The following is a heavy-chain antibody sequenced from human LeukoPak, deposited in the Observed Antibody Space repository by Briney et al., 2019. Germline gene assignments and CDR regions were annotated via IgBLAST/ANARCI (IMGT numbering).Heavy chain of an antibody. V-gene: IGHV3-7*01. CDR2: MKEDGSEK. CDR3: ARGRHSSSWSPIDY. D-gene: IGHD6-13*01. J-gene: IGHJ4*02. CDR1: GFTFSSYW. Sequence: GGTLRLSCAASGFTFSSYWMTWVRQAPGKGLEWVACMKEDGSEKYYVDSVKGRFTISRDNAKNSLYLQMNSLRAEDTAMYYCARGRHSSSWSPIDYWGQGTLVTVSS.